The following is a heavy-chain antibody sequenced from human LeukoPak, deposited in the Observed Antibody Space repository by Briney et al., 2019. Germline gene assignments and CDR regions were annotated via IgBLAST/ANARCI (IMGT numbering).Heavy chain of an antibody. V-gene: IGHV5-51*01. CDR2: IYPGDSDT. CDR1: GFTFSSYG. J-gene: IGHJ4*02. CDR3: VRRPGGRID. Sequence: GGSLRLSCAASGFTFSSYGMNWVRQAPGKGLEWMGIIYPGDSDTRYSPSFQGQVTISADKSISTAYLQWSSLKASDTAMYYCVRRPGGRIDWGQGTLVTVSS. D-gene: IGHD2-15*01.